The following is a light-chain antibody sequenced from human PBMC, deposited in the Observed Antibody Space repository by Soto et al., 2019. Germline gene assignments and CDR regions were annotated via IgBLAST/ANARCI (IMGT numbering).Light chain of an antibody. V-gene: IGLV1-47*01. CDR3: AAWDDSLSVLV. CDR1: SSSIGRNY. Sequence: QSVLTQPPSASGTPGQRVTISCSGSSSSIGRNYVYWYQHLPGTAPKLLISTNNQRPSGIPDRFSASKSGTSASLAISGLRSEDAADYSCAAWDDSLSVLVFGGGTKLTVL. CDR2: TNN. J-gene: IGLJ2*01.